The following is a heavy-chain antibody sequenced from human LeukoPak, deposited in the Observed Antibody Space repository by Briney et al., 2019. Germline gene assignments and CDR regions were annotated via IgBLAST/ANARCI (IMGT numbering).Heavy chain of an antibody. Sequence: PGGSLRLSCAASGFTVSSNYMSWVRQAPGKGLEWVSVIYSGGSTYYADSVKGRFTISRVNSKNTLYLQMNSLRAEDTAVYYCATSSQTYYDFWSGYYTGGAYGMDVWGQGTTVTVSS. CDR2: IYSGGST. CDR1: GFTVSSNY. J-gene: IGHJ6*02. V-gene: IGHV3-53*01. CDR3: ATSSQTYYDFWSGYYTGGAYGMDV. D-gene: IGHD3-3*01.